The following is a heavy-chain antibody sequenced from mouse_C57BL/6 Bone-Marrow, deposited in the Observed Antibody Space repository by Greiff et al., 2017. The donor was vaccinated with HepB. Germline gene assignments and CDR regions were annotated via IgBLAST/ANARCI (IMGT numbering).Heavy chain of an antibody. J-gene: IGHJ2*01. Sequence: DVMLVESGGGLVKPGGSLKLSCAASGFTFSSYTMSWVRQTPEKRLEWVATISGGGGNTYYPDSVKGRFTISRDNAKNTLYLQMSSLRSEDTALYYCARLENYWGQGTTLTVSS. CDR1: GFTFSSYT. CDR2: ISGGGGNT. V-gene: IGHV5-9*01. CDR3: ARLENY.